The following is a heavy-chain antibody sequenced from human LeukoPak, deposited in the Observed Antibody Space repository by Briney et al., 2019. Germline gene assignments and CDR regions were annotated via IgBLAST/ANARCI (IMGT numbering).Heavy chain of an antibody. Sequence: ASVKVSCKASGYTFTSYGISWVRQAPGQGLEWMGWIRAYNGNTNYAQKLQGRVTMTTDTSTSTAYMELRSLRSDDTAVYYCARAELYPTDLYYYDSSGPIDYWGQGTLDTVSS. J-gene: IGHJ4*02. CDR1: GYTFTSYG. CDR2: IRAYNGNT. D-gene: IGHD3-22*01. V-gene: IGHV1-18*01. CDR3: ARAELYPTDLYYYDSSGPIDY.